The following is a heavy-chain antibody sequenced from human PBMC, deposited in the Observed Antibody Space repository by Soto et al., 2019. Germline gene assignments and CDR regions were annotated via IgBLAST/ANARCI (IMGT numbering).Heavy chain of an antibody. CDR2: ISYDGSNK. CDR1: GFTFSSYA. V-gene: IGHV3-30-3*01. D-gene: IGHD3-10*01. CDR3: ARDLWVRGVKNDYYGMDV. Sequence: GGSLRLSCAASGFTFSSYAMHWVRQAPGKGLEWVAVISYDGSNKYYADSVKGRFTISRDNSKNTLYLQMNSLRAEDTAVYYCARDLWVRGVKNDYYGMDVWGQGTTVTVSS. J-gene: IGHJ6*02.